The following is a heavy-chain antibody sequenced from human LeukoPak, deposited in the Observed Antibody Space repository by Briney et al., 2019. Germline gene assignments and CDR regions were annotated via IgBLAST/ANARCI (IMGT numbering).Heavy chain of an antibody. J-gene: IGHJ4*02. Sequence: SETLSLTCTVSGGSISSYYWSWIRQPPGKGLEWVGYIYYSGSTNYNPSLKSRVTISVDTSKNQFSLKLSSVTAADTAVYYCARNSGSGSYYSNFDYWGQGTLVTVSS. CDR1: GGSISSYY. V-gene: IGHV4-59*01. CDR3: ARNSGSGSYYSNFDY. CDR2: IYYSGST. D-gene: IGHD3-10*01.